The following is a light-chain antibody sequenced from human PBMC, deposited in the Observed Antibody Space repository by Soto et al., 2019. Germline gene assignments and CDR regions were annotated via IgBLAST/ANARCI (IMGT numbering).Light chain of an antibody. CDR3: SAYTTSIALYV. Sequence: QSALTQPASVSGSPGQSITISCTETSSDVAEYKYVSWYQQHPGRAPKLIIYDVSNRPSGVSNRFSGSKPGSTASLTISGLQAEDEADYYCSAYTTSIALYVFGAGTKVTVL. V-gene: IGLV2-14*03. J-gene: IGLJ1*01. CDR2: DVS. CDR1: SSDVAEYKY.